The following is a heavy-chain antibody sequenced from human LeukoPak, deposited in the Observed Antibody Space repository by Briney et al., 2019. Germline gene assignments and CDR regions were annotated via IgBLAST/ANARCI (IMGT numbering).Heavy chain of an antibody. J-gene: IGHJ4*02. D-gene: IGHD3-3*01. CDR1: GGTFSSYA. Sequence: SVKVSCKASGGTFSSYAISWVRQAPGQGLEWMGGIIPIFGTANYAQKFQGRVTITADESTSTAYMELSGLRSEDTAVYYCATDWGLRFLEWSYWGQGTLVTVSS. CDR3: ATDWGLRFLEWSY. CDR2: IIPIFGTA. V-gene: IGHV1-69*13.